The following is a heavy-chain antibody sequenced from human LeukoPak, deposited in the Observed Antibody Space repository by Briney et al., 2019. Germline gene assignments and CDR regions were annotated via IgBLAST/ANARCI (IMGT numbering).Heavy chain of an antibody. CDR3: ARDYGDAFDL. CDR1: GFTFSSYW. J-gene: IGHJ3*01. CDR2: INSDGGST. Sequence: GGSLRLSCAASGFTFSSYWMHWVRQAPGKGLVWVSHINSDGGSTTYADSVEGRFTISRDNTKNTLYLQMNSLRAEDMAVYSCARDYGDAFDLWGQGTMVTVSS. V-gene: IGHV3-74*01. D-gene: IGHD3-16*01.